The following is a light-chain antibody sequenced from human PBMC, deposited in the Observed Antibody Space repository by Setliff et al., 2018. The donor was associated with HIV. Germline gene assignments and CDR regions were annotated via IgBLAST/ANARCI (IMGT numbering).Light chain of an antibody. CDR2: DVT. J-gene: IGLJ1*01. CDR1: SSDIGGYKS. CDR3: CSYVGSYSYV. Sequence: SVTISCTGTSSDIGGYKSVSWYQQHADKAPKLMIYDVTERPSGVPYRFSGSKSGNTASLTISGLQAEDEADYSCCSYVGSYSYVFGTGTKVTVL. V-gene: IGLV2-11*03.